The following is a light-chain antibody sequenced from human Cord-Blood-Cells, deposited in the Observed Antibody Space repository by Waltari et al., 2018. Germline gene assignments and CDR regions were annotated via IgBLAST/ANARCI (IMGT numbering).Light chain of an antibody. CDR2: EVS. Sequence: QSALTQPASVSGSPGQSITISCTGTSSDVGGYNYFSWYQQPPGKAPKLMIYEVSNRPSGVSNRFSGSKSGNTASLTISGLQAEDEADYYCSSYTSSSTLVFGTGTKVTVL. J-gene: IGLJ1*01. CDR3: SSYTSSSTLV. CDR1: SSDVGGYNY. V-gene: IGLV2-14*01.